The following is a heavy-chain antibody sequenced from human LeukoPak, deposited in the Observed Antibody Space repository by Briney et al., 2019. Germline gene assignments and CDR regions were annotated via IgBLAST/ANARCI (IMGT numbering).Heavy chain of an antibody. CDR3: ARDSPGDFWSVTGAFAI. CDR2: IYTSGST. D-gene: IGHD3-3*01. Sequence: SETLSLTCTVSGGSISSYYWSWIRQPAGKGLEWIGRIYTSGSTNYNPSLKSRVTMSVDTSKNQFSLKLSSVTAADTAVYYCARDSPGDFWSVTGAFAIWGQATMVTVSS. CDR1: GGSISSYY. V-gene: IGHV4-4*07. J-gene: IGHJ3*02.